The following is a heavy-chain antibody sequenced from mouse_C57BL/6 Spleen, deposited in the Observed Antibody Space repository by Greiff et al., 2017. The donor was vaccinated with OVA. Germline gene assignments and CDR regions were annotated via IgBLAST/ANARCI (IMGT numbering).Heavy chain of an antibody. CDR1: GYAFSSYW. Sequence: VQLQQSGAELVKPGASVKISCKASGYAFSSYWMNWVKQRPGKGLEWIGQIYPGDGDTNYNGKFKGKATLTADKSSSTAYMQLSSLTSEDSAVYFCARRGIYSNYGFSYAMDYWGQGTSVTVSS. V-gene: IGHV1-80*01. CDR2: IYPGDGDT. D-gene: IGHD2-5*01. J-gene: IGHJ4*01. CDR3: ARRGIYSNYGFSYAMDY.